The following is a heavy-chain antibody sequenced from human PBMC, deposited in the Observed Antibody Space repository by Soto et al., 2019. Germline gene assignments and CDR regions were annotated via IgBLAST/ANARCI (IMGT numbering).Heavy chain of an antibody. J-gene: IGHJ5*02. V-gene: IGHV1-24*01. Sequence: ASVKVSCKVSGYTLTELSMHWVRQAPGKGLEWRGGFDPEDGETIYAQKFQGRVTMTEDTSTDTAYMELSSLRSEDTAVYYCATAVGPGTTPWFDPWGQGTLVTVSS. CDR2: FDPEDGET. CDR3: ATAVGPGTTPWFDP. CDR1: GYTLTELS. D-gene: IGHD1-7*01.